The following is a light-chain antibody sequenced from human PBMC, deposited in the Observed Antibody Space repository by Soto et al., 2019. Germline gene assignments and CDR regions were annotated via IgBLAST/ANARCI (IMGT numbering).Light chain of an antibody. CDR3: CSYAGSSFV. V-gene: IGLV2-23*01. CDR2: EGS. CDR1: SSDVGSYNL. J-gene: IGLJ2*01. Sequence: QSVLTQPASVSGSPGQSITISCTGTSSDVGSYNLVSWYQQHPGKAPKLMIYEGSKRPSGVSNRFSGSKSGNTASLTSSGLQAEDEADYYCCSYAGSSFVFGGGTKLTVL.